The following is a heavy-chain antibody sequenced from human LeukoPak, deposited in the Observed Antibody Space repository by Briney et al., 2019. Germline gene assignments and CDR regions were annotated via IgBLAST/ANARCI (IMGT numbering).Heavy chain of an antibody. Sequence: GRSLRLSCAASGFTFSSYGMHWVRQAPGKGLEWVAVIWYDGSNKYYADSVKGRFTISRDNSKNTLYLQMNSLRAEDTAVYYCARAMAEELLWFGESSGWAFDIWGQGTMVTVSS. V-gene: IGHV3-33*01. CDR1: GFTFSSYG. CDR3: ARAMAEELLWFGESSGWAFDI. J-gene: IGHJ3*02. CDR2: IWYDGSNK. D-gene: IGHD3-10*01.